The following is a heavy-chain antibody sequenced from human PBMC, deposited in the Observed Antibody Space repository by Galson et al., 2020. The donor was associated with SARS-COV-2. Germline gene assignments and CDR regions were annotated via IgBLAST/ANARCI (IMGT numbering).Heavy chain of an antibody. CDR2: IYYTGIT. CDR3: AGVTNYYDSRRFPKRWVDR. Sequence: SKTLSLTCTVSGGPISRYFWSWIRQSPGKGLEWIGDIYYTGITNYNPSLKGRVTISIDTSKYQFSLKLSSVTAADTAVYYCAGVTNYYDSRRFPKRWVDRWGQGTLVTVSS. CDR1: GGPISRYF. D-gene: IGHD3-22*01. V-gene: IGHV4-59*08. J-gene: IGHJ4*02.